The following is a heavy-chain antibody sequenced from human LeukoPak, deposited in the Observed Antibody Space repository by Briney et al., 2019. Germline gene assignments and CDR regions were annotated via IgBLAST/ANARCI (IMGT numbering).Heavy chain of an antibody. D-gene: IGHD5-12*01. V-gene: IGHV1-2*02. CDR2: INPNSGGT. CDR1: GYTFTGYY. Sequence: ASAKVSCKASGYTFTGYYMHWVRQAPGQGLEWMGWINPNSGGTNYAQKFQGRVTMTRDTSISTAYMELSRLRSDDTAVYYCARDSGYDSSYFDYWGQGTLVTVSS. CDR3: ARDSGYDSSYFDY. J-gene: IGHJ4*02.